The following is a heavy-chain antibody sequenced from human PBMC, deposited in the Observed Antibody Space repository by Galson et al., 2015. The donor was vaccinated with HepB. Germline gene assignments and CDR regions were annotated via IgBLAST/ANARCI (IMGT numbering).Heavy chain of an antibody. CDR1: GGTFSSYA. J-gene: IGHJ6*03. CDR3: AVVVVRARYYYYYMDV. V-gene: IGHV1-69*13. CDR2: IIPIFGTA. D-gene: IGHD3-22*01. Sequence: SVKVSCKASGGTFSSYAISWVRQAPGQGLEWMGGIIPIFGTATYAQKFQGRVTITADESTSTAYMELSSLRSEDTAVYYCAVVVVRARYYYYYMDVWGKGTTVTVSS.